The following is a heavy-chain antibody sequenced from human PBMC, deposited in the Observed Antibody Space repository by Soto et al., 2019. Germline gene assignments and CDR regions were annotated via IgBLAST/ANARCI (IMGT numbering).Heavy chain of an antibody. V-gene: IGHV4-39*01. CDR2: ISYSGST. J-gene: IGHJ4*02. Sequence: SETLCLTCTVSGGSISGSSYYGGWIRQPPGKGLEWIGSISYSGSTYYNPSLKSRVTISVDTSKNQFSLKLSSVTAADTAVYYCARRQEDNGDYYYFDYWGQGTLVTVSS. CDR3: ARRQEDNGDYYYFDY. CDR1: GGSISGSSYY. D-gene: IGHD4-17*01.